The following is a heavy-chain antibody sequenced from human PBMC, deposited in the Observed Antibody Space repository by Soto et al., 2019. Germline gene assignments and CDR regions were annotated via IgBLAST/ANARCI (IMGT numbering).Heavy chain of an antibody. Sequence: PGRSLRLSCAASGFTFSSYAMSWVRQAPGKGLEWVSAISGSGGSTYYADSVKGRFTISRDNSKNTLYLQMNSLRAEDTAVYYCAKDEAPYDYIWGSYPPGYWGQGTLVTVSS. V-gene: IGHV3-23*01. D-gene: IGHD3-16*02. CDR2: ISGSGGST. CDR1: GFTFSSYA. CDR3: AKDEAPYDYIWGSYPPGY. J-gene: IGHJ4*02.